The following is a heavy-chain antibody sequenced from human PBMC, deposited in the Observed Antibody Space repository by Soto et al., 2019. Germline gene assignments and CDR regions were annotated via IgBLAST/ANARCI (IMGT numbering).Heavy chain of an antibody. Sequence: GGSLRLSCAASGFTFSSYGMHWVRQAPGKGLEWVAVISYDGSNKYYADSVKGRFTISRDNSKNTLYLQMNSLRAEDTAVYYCAKNEDYVWGSYRPGAVFGFDYWGQGTLVTVSS. V-gene: IGHV3-30*18. J-gene: IGHJ4*02. CDR2: ISYDGSNK. CDR1: GFTFSSYG. D-gene: IGHD3-16*02. CDR3: AKNEDYVWGSYRPGAVFGFDY.